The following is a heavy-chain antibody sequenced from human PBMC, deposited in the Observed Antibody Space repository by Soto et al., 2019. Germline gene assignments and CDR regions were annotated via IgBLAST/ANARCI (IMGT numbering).Heavy chain of an antibody. D-gene: IGHD5-12*01. J-gene: IGHJ6*03. CDR2: ISGSGGST. CDR3: AKRGIVATSQYYYYMDV. Sequence: GGSLRLSCAASGFTFSSYAMSWVRQAPGKGLEWVSAISGSGGSTYYADSVKGRFTISRDNSKNTLYLQMNSLRAEDTAVYYCAKRGIVATSQYYYYMDVWGKGTTVTVSS. CDR1: GFTFSSYA. V-gene: IGHV3-23*01.